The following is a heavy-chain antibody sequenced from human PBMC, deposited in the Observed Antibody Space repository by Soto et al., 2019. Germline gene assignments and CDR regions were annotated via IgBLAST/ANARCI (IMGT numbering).Heavy chain of an antibody. CDR2: IYYTGTT. J-gene: IGHJ6*02. V-gene: IGHV4-31*03. CDR3: ARGDSFYCDHTSCDSGLDF. D-gene: IGHD2-2*01. Sequence: QVQLQESGPGLVKPSQTLSLTCSVSGDSISTSGYYWAWIRQSPGKGLEWMGYIYYTGTTYYNPSLKSRLSISVDTSKEQFSLRLTSVTVADTAVYYCARGDSFYCDHTSCDSGLDFWGPGTTVTVSS. CDR1: GDSISTSGYY.